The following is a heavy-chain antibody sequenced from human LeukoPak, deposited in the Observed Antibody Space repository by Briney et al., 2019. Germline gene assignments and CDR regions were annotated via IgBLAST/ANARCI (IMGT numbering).Heavy chain of an antibody. CDR2: ISSSGSTI. CDR1: GFTFSDCY. J-gene: IGHJ4*02. D-gene: IGHD5-18*01. V-gene: IGHV3-11*01. Sequence: GGSLRLSCAASGFTFSDCYMSWIRQAPGKGLEWVSYISSSGSTIYYADSVKGRFTISRDNAKNSLYLQMNSLRAEDTAVYYCAPSGSGYSYGFIGFVNYWGQGTLVTVSS. CDR3: APSGSGYSYGFIGFVNY.